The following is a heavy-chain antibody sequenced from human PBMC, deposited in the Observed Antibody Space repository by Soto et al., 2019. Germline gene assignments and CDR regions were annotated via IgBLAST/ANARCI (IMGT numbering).Heavy chain of an antibody. V-gene: IGHV4-59*01. CDR3: ARYRRMHYDFWSGSSQPFDY. CDR2: IYYSGST. Sequence: SETLSLTCTASGGSISSYYWSWIRQPPGKGLEWIGYIYYSGSTNYNPSLKSRVTISVDTSKNQFSLKLSSVTAADTAVYYCARYRRMHYDFWSGSSQPFDYWGQGTLVTVS. D-gene: IGHD3-3*01. J-gene: IGHJ4*02. CDR1: GGSISSYY.